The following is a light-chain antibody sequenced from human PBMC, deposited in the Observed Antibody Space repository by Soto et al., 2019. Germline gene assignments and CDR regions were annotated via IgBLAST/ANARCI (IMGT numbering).Light chain of an antibody. V-gene: IGKV3-11*01. J-gene: IGKJ5*01. CDR3: QQRSNWPRNT. CDR1: QSFRGL. CDR2: DAY. Sequence: EVVLTQSPVTLSLSPGERATLSCRASQSFRGLLAWYQQKPGQAPRLLIYDAYNRATGIPPRFSGSGSGTDFTLTISSLEHEDVAVYYCQQRSNWPRNTFGQGTRLEIK.